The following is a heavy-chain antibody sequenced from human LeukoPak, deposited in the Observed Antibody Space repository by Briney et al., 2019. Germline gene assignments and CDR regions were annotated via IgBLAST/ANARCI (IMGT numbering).Heavy chain of an antibody. J-gene: IGHJ4*02. CDR3: ARDIGNHFGGLDHYYYDY. CDR2: IYTSGST. V-gene: IGHV4-61*02. CDR1: GGSISSGVYY. D-gene: IGHD2-15*01. Sequence: SETLSLTCTVSGGSISSGVYYWSWIRQPAGKGLEWIGRIYTSGSTNYNPSLKSRVTISVDTSKNQFSLKLSSVTAADAAVYYCARDIGNHFGGLDHYYYDYWGPGTLVTVSS.